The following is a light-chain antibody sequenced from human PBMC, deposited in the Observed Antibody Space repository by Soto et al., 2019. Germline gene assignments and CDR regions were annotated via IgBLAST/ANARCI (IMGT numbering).Light chain of an antibody. V-gene: IGLV2-14*01. J-gene: IGLJ3*02. CDR1: SSDVGVYNY. Sequence: QPASVSGSPGQSITISCTGTSSDVGVYNYVSWYQQHPGKAPKLMICEVSNRPSGVSDRFSGSKSGNTASLTISGLRAEDEADYYCTSFTTSSTWVFGGGTKLTVL. CDR2: EVS. CDR3: TSFTTSSTWV.